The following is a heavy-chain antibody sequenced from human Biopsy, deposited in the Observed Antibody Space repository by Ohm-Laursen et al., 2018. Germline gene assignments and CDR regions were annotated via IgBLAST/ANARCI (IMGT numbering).Heavy chain of an antibody. V-gene: IGHV3-11*01. J-gene: IGHJ4*01. CDR1: GFTFSDYQ. D-gene: IGHD3-16*01. CDR2: ISSGGSTI. Sequence: SLRLSYSASGFTFSDYQMSWIRQTPGKGLEWVSHISSGGSTIFHADSVKGRFTISRDDAKGSLYLQMTNLRAEDTAVYYCGRSYGIMAAPVHLWGQGTLVTVSS. CDR3: GRSYGIMAAPVHL.